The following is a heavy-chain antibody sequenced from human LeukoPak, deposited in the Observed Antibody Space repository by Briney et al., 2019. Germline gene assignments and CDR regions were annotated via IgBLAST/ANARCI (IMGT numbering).Heavy chain of an antibody. CDR2: INPNSGGT. D-gene: IGHD5-12*01. J-gene: IGHJ4*02. CDR1: GYTFTGYY. CDR3: ARLGYSGYDYGDY. Sequence: GASVKVSCKASGYTFTGYYMHWVRQAPGQGLEWMGWINPNSGGTNYAQRFQGRVTMTRDTSISTAYMELSRLRSDDTAVYYCARLGYSGYDYGDYWGQGTLVTVSS. V-gene: IGHV1-2*02.